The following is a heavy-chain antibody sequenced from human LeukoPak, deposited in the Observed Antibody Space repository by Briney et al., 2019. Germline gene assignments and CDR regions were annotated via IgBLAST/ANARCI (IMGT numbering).Heavy chain of an antibody. CDR2: ISYDGSNK. CDR1: GFTFSSYA. V-gene: IGHV3-30*04. CDR3: ARGLLRRRGGSCQIDY. Sequence: GRSLRLSCAASGFTFSSYAMHWVRQAPGKWLEWVAVISYDGSNKYYADSVKGRFTISRDNSKNTLYLQMNSLRAEDTAVYYCARGLLRRRGGSCQIDYWGQGTLVTVSS. J-gene: IGHJ4*02. D-gene: IGHD2-15*01.